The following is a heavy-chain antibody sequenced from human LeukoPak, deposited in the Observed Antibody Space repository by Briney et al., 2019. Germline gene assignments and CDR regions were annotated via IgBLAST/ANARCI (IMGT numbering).Heavy chain of an antibody. CDR2: IYYSGST. D-gene: IGHD2-15*01. CDR3: ARHDGRVVRDDAFDI. CDR1: GGSISSYY. J-gene: IGHJ3*02. V-gene: IGHV4-59*08. Sequence: SETLSLTCTVSGGSISSYYWSWIRQPPGKGLEWIGYIYYSGSTNYNPSLKSRVTISVDTSKNQFSLKLSSVTAADTAVYYCARHDGRVVRDDAFDIWGQGTMVTVSS.